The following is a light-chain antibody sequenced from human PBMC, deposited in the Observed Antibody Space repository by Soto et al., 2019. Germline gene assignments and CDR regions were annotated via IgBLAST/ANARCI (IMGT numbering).Light chain of an antibody. J-gene: IGLJ3*02. CDR3: GAWDDSVTGPV. CDR1: FSNVGNNY. V-gene: IGLV1-47*02. Sequence: QSVLTQPPSVSGTPGQTVTISCSGTFSNVGNNYLYWYQQLPGAAPRLLISADNQRPSGVPDRFSGSKSDSSASLAISELRSEDEGDYYCGAWDDSVTGPVFGGGTKLTVL. CDR2: ADN.